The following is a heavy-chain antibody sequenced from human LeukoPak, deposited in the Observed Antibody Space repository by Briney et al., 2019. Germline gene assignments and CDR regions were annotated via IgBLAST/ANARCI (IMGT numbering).Heavy chain of an antibody. D-gene: IGHD3-10*01. V-gene: IGHV3-30*04. CDR3: ARDWGRWFGEFTFDY. Sequence: GGSLRLSCAASGFMFTDFAMHWVRQAPGKGLQWVAVISNDERNKYYADPVKGRFTISRDNSNSMVYLQMNSLRAEDTAVYYCARDWGRWFGEFTFDYWGQGTLVTISS. J-gene: IGHJ4*02. CDR2: ISNDERNK. CDR1: GFMFTDFA.